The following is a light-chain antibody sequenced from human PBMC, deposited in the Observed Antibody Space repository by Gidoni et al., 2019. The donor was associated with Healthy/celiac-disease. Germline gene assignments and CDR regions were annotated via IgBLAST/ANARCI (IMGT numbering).Light chain of an antibody. CDR3: QSYDSSLSGYV. CDR1: SPNIGAGYD. V-gene: IGLV1-40*01. CDR2: GNS. J-gene: IGLJ1*01. Sequence: QSVLTQPPSVSGAPGQRVTISCTGSSPNIGAGYDVHWYQQLPGTAPKLLIYGNSNRPSGVPDRFSGSKSGTSASLAITGNQAEDEADYYCQSYDSSLSGYVFGTGTKVTVL.